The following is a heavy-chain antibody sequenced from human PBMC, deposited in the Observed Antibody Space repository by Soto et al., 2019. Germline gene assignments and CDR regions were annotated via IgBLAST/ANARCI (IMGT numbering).Heavy chain of an antibody. CDR3: ARDPRWRIETTTNALDL. Sequence: RASVKVSCTASEYTFTGYYMNWVRQAPGQGLEWVGWINAISGDIHYAEKFKGRVTVTRDKATSSAYMQLNSLRPDDTAMYYCARDPRWRIETTTNALDLWGQGTMVTAS. CDR1: EYTFTGYY. CDR2: INAISGDI. V-gene: IGHV1-2*02. D-gene: IGHD1-26*01. J-gene: IGHJ3*01.